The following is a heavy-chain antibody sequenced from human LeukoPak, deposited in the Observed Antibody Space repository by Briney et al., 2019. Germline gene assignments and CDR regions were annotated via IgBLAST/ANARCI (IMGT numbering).Heavy chain of an antibody. Sequence: ASVKVSCKASGYTFTSYGISWVRQAPGQGLEWMGWISAYNGNTNYAQKLQGRVTMTTDTSTSTAYMELRSLRSDDTAVYYCARDSYSPNYYDSSGCFDAFDIWGQGTMVTVSS. V-gene: IGHV1-18*01. CDR3: ARDSYSPNYYDSSGCFDAFDI. CDR2: ISAYNGNT. D-gene: IGHD3-22*01. CDR1: GYTFTSYG. J-gene: IGHJ3*02.